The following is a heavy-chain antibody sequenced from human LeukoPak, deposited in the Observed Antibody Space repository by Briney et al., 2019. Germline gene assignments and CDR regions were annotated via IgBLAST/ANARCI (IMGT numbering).Heavy chain of an antibody. D-gene: IGHD4-17*01. CDR1: GYTFTNYY. CDR3: ARGAVTTAVHWHFSL. CDR2: MNPAGDDA. V-gene: IGHV1-8*01. Sequence: ASVKVPCKASGYTFTNYYISWVRQATGQGLEWMGWMNPAGDDAGYAQKFQGRMTLTRDTSVSTVYMELSSLRSDDTAVYYCARGAVTTAVHWHFSLWGRGTLVTVSS. J-gene: IGHJ2*01.